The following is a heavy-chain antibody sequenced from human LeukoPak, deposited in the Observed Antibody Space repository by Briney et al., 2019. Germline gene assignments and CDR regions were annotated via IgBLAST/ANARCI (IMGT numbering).Heavy chain of an antibody. J-gene: IGHJ3*02. CDR1: GGSISSYY. D-gene: IGHD3-22*01. V-gene: IGHV4-59*01. CDR2: IYYSGST. CDR3: ARMVVVFDAFDI. Sequence: KSSETLSLTCTVSGGSISSYYWSWIRQPPGKGLEWIGYIYYSGSTNYNPSLKSRVTISVDTSKNQFSLKLSSVTAADTAVYYCARMVVVFDAFDIWGQGTMVTVSS.